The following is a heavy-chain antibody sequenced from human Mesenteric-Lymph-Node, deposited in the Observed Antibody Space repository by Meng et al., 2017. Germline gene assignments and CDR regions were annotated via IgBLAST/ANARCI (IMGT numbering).Heavy chain of an antibody. D-gene: IGHD2-2*01. J-gene: IGHJ4*02. CDR3: ARGGYCSSTSCYGLVGHYFDY. V-gene: IGHV1-2*06. CDR1: GYTFTGYY. CDR2: INPNSGGT. Sequence: ASVKVSCKASGYTFTGYYMHWVRQAPGQGLEWMGRINPNSGGTNYAQKFQGRVTMTRDTSISTAYMELSRLRSDDTAVYYCARGGYCSSTSCYGLVGHYFDYWGQGTLVTVSS.